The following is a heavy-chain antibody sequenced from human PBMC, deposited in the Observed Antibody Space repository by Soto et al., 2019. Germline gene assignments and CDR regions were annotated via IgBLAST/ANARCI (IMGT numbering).Heavy chain of an antibody. CDR3: ARINEDSSGYYYYGMDV. Sequence: SCPTLVNPTQTLTLTCTFSGFSLSTSGMCVSWIRQPPGKALEWLALIDWDDDKYYSTSLKTRLTISKDTSKNQVVLTMTNMDPVDTATYYCARINEDSSGYYYYGMDVWGQGTTVTVSS. V-gene: IGHV2-70*01. J-gene: IGHJ6*02. CDR1: GFSLSTSGMC. CDR2: IDWDDDK. D-gene: IGHD3-22*01.